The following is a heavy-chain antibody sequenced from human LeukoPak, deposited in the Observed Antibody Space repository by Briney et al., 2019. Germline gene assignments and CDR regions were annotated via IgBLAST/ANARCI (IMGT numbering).Heavy chain of an antibody. V-gene: IGHV3-23*01. J-gene: IGHJ4*02. CDR2: ITGSGSTT. CDR3: AKDFTSWFTGGFDY. CDR1: GFSTFA. Sequence: GGSLRLSCAASGFSTFAMNWVRQAPGKGLEWVSSITGSGSTTYYTDSVNGRFIISRDISKNTLYLQMNGLRAEDTAVYYCAKDFTSWFTGGFDYWGQGTLVTVSS. D-gene: IGHD3-10*01.